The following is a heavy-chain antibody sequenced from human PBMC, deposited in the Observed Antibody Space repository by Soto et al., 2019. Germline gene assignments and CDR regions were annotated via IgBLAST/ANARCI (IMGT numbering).Heavy chain of an antibody. CDR3: TAEYYIGEFYY. Sequence: SFGIRWVRKENGQGLEWMGWMNPNSGNTGYAQKFQGRVTITRDTSARTAYMELRSLRSEATAVHSITAEYYIGEFYYCGQGTLVTVSS. D-gene: IGHD1-26*01. V-gene: IGHV1-8*01. J-gene: IGHJ4*02. CDR1: SFG. CDR2: MNPNSGNT.